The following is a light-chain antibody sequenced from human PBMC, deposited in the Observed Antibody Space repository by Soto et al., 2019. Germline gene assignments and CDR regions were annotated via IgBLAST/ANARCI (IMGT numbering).Light chain of an antibody. CDR1: QSVSSSY. Sequence: EIVLTQSPGTLSLSPGERATLSCRASQSVSSSYLAWYQQKPGQAPRLLIYGASSRATGIPDRFSGSGSGTDFTLTISRLEPEYFAVYYCQQYGSSPPFTFGPGNKVDIK. CDR3: QQYGSSPPFT. V-gene: IGKV3-20*01. J-gene: IGKJ3*01. CDR2: GAS.